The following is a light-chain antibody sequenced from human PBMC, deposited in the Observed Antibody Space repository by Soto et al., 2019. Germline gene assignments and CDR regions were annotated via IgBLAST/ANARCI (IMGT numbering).Light chain of an antibody. CDR3: SSYTGTNAPYV. J-gene: IGLJ1*01. Sequence: QSALTQPASVSGSPGQSITISCTGTSSDIGNYNYVSWYQHHPGKAPKLIIYDVANRPSGVSNRFSASKSDNTASLTISGRQAEDEADYYCSSYTGTNAPYVFGTGTQLTVL. CDR1: SSDIGNYNY. CDR2: DVA. V-gene: IGLV2-14*03.